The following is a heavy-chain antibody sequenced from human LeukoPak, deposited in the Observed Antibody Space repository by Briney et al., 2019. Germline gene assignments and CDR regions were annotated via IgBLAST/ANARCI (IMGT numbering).Heavy chain of an antibody. CDR3: VIGHNYGHGPFDN. V-gene: IGHV1-18*01. J-gene: IGHJ4*02. Sequence: GASVKVSCKASGYTFGSYGLSWVRQAPGQGLEWMGWISPFNGDTNYAQKFQGTVTMTTDTSTNTAYMELRSLRSDDTAVYYCVIGHNYGHGPFDNWGQGTLVIVSS. D-gene: IGHD5-24*01. CDR2: ISPFNGDT. CDR1: GYTFGSYG.